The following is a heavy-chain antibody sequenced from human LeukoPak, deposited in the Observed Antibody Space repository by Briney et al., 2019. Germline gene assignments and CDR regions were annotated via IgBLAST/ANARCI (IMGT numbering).Heavy chain of an antibody. J-gene: IGHJ6*02. V-gene: IGHV3-9*01. CDR2: ISWNSGSI. D-gene: IGHD1-1*01. Sequence: PGRSLRLSCAASGFTFDDYAMHWVRQAPGKGLEWVSGISWNSGSIGYADSVKGRFTISRDNAKNSLYLQMNSLRAEDTALYYCAKDYPYRTLEYYYYYYGMDVWGQGTTVTVSS. CDR3: AKDYPYRTLEYYYYYYGMDV. CDR1: GFTFDDYA.